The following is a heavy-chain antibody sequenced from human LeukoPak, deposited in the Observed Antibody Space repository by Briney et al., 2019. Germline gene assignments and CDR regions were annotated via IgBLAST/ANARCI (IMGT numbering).Heavy chain of an antibody. V-gene: IGHV3-64*01. CDR1: GFTFTSYE. J-gene: IGHJ6*04. Sequence: GGSLRLSCAASGFTFTSYEMHWVRQAPGKGLEYVSAINSNGDSTYYANMVKGRFIISRDNSRNTVYLQMGSLRTEDMAVYYCARDRPGDVWGEGTTVTVSS. CDR2: INSNGDST. CDR3: ARDRPGDV.